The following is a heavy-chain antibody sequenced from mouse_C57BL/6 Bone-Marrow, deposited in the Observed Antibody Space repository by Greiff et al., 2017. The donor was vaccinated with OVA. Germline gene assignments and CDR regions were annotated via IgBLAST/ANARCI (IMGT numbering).Heavy chain of an antibody. J-gene: IGHJ3*01. CDR2: IDPEDGET. V-gene: IGHV14-2*01. D-gene: IGHD1-1*01. CDR1: GFNIKDYY. CDR3: ARGLLITTVVPGFAY. Sequence: EVQLQQSGAELVKPAASVKLSCTASGFNIKDYYMHWVKQRTEQGLEWIGRIDPEDGETKYAPKFQGKATITAATSSNTAYLQLSSLTSEDTAVYYCARGLLITTVVPGFAYWGQGTLVTVSA.